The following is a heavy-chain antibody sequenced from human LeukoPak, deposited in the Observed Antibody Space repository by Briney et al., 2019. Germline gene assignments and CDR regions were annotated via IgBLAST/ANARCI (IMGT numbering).Heavy chain of an antibody. J-gene: IGHJ6*02. Sequence: SETLSLTCTVSGGSISSYYRSWIRQPPGKGLEWIGYIYYSGSTNYNPSLKSRVTISVDTSKNQFSLKLSSVTAADTAVYYCVRGGVTPYYYYGMDVWGRGTTVTVSS. CDR2: IYYSGST. D-gene: IGHD2-21*02. CDR3: VRGGVTPYYYYGMDV. V-gene: IGHV4-59*01. CDR1: GGSISSYY.